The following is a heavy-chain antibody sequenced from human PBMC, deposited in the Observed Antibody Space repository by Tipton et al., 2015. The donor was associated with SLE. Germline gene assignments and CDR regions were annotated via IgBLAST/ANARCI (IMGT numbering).Heavy chain of an antibody. V-gene: IGHV3-48*03. D-gene: IGHD2-15*01. Sequence: SLRLSCAASGFTFSIYEMNWVRQAPGKGLEWISYISGSGDTILYADSVKGRFTISRDNAKKSVFLQMNSLRAEDTAFYFCARGHGAVAATRAPYWGQGTLVTVSS. CDR3: ARGHGAVAATRAPY. CDR1: GFTFSIYE. J-gene: IGHJ4*02. CDR2: ISGSGDTI.